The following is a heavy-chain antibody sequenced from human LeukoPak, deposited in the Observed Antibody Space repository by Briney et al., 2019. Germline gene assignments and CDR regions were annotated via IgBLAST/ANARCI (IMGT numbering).Heavy chain of an antibody. CDR2: FDPEDGET. J-gene: IGHJ3*02. CDR3: ATDPYYYGSGSYFAFDI. V-gene: IGHV1-24*01. D-gene: IGHD3-10*01. Sequence: ASVKVSCKVSGYTLTELSMHWVRQAPGKGLEWMGGFDPEDGETIYAQKFQGRVTMTEDTSTDTAYMEQSSLRSEDTAVYYCATDPYYYGSGSYFAFDIWGQGTMVTVSS. CDR1: GYTLTELS.